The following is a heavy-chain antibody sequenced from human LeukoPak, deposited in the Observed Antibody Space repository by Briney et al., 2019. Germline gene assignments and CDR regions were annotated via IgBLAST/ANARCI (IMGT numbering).Heavy chain of an antibody. CDR1: GFTFRAYT. D-gene: IGHD1-1*01. CDR2: IYGTGHGNT. Sequence: GGSLRLSCAASGFTFRAYTMSWIRQAPGKGLEWVSGIYGTGHGNTFYADSVRGLFVISRDDSKNVLFLQMDSLRDEDTAVYYCAKDINPDGIWAIDYWGQGNLVTVSS. J-gene: IGHJ4*02. V-gene: IGHV3-23*01. CDR3: AKDINPDGIWAIDY.